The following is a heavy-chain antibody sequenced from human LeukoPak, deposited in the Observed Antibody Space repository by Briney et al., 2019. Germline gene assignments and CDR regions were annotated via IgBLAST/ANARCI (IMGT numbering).Heavy chain of an antibody. CDR1: GYTFISYY. CDR3: ARDCTNGVCYTAYYYYGMDV. CDR2: INPSGGNI. V-gene: IGHV1-46*01. J-gene: IGHJ6*02. D-gene: IGHD2-8*01. Sequence: ASVKVSCKASGYTFISYYMHWVRQAPGQGLEWMGIINPSGGNINYAQKFQGRVTVTRDTSTSTVYMELSSLRSEDTAVYYCARDCTNGVCYTAYYYYGMDVWGQGTTVTVSS.